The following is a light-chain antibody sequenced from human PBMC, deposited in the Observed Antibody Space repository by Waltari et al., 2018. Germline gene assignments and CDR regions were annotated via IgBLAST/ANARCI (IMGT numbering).Light chain of an antibody. V-gene: IGKV1-5*03. J-gene: IGKJ4*01. CDR2: KAS. CDR3: QQYNSYSTT. CDR1: QDIITW. Sequence: DIQMTQLSSTLSASVGDRVTITCRASQDIITWLAWYQQKPGKAPKLLIFKASSLESGVPSRFSGSGSGTEFTLTISSLQPDDFATYYCQQYNSYSTTFGGGTKVEVK.